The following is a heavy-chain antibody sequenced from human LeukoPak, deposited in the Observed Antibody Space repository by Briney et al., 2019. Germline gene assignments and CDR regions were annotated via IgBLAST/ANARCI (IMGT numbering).Heavy chain of an antibody. Sequence: ASAKVSCKASGYTFTSYGISWVRQAPGQGLEWMGWISAYNGNTNYAQKLQGRVTMTTDTSTSTAYMELRSLRSDDTAVYYCARDYGVNYYYYYGMDVWGQGTTVTVSS. CDR1: GYTFTSYG. V-gene: IGHV1-18*01. D-gene: IGHD4-17*01. CDR3: ARDYGVNYYYYYGMDV. CDR2: ISAYNGNT. J-gene: IGHJ6*02.